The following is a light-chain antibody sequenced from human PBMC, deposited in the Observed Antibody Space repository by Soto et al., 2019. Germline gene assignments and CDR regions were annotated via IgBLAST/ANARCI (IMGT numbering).Light chain of an antibody. J-gene: IGKJ1*01. V-gene: IGKV3-20*01. CDR2: GAS. CDR3: QQYGSSPRT. CDR1: QSVSSSY. Sequence: EIVLTQSPGTLSLSPGERATPSCRATQSVSSSYLAWYQQKPGQAPRLLIYGASSRATGISDRFSGSGSGTDFTLTISRLEPEDFAVYYCQQYGSSPRTFGQGTKVEIK.